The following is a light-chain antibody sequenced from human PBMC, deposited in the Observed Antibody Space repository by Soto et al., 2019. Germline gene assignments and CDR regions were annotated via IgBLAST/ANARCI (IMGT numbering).Light chain of an antibody. V-gene: IGLV1-40*01. CDR2: GNG. CDR3: QSYDNSLSGLNYV. Sequence: QSVLTQPPSVSGAPGQRVTISCTGSSSNIGAGYDVHWYQQLPGTGPKLLMYGNGNRPSGVPDRFSVSKSGTSASLAITGLRAEDGGDYHCQSYDNSLSGLNYVFGTGTKLTVL. J-gene: IGLJ1*01. CDR1: SSNIGAGYD.